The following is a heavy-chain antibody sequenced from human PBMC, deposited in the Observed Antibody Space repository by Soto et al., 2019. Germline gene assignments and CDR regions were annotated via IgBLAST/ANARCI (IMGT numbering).Heavy chain of an antibody. CDR1: GFNFSDFY. CDR2: ISATGETI. D-gene: IGHD5-12*01. Sequence: QVQLVESGGALVKPGGSLRLSCAASGFNFSDFYISWIRQAPGKGLEWVSFISATGETIYYAESVKGRFTITRDNAQKSLDRPMNSLRDYYTAIYYCASRLQCSRSNYYFHFWGQGTLVTVSS. J-gene: IGHJ4*02. CDR3: ASRLQCSRSNYYFHF. V-gene: IGHV3-11*01.